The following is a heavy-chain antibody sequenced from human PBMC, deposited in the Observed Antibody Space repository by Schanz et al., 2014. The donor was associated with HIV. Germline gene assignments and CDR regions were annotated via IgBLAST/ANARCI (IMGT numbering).Heavy chain of an antibody. CDR2: ISVNGATR. Sequence: VQLLESGGGLVKPGGSLRLSCAASGFTFTDNYMSWIRQAPGKGLEWLSYISVNGATREYANSVKGRFTISRDNARTSLYLQMNSLRAEDTAVYYCAKGLTIWLQPPFDFWGQGTPLTVSS. CDR1: GFTFTDNY. CDR3: AKGLTIWLQPPFDF. D-gene: IGHD5-12*01. V-gene: IGHV3-11*01. J-gene: IGHJ4*02.